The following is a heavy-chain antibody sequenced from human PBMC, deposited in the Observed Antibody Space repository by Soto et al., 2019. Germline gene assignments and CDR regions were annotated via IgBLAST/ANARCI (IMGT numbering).Heavy chain of an antibody. V-gene: IGHV4-30-2*03. Sequence: PSETLSLTCAVSGGSISSGGYSWSWIRQPPGKGLEWIGYIYYSGSTYYNPSLKSRVTISVDTSKNQFSLKLSSVTAADTAVYYCARLALHFEHPLEYFDYWGQATLLTVSS. CDR3: ARLALHFEHPLEYFDY. CDR1: GGSISSGGYS. D-gene: IGHD3-9*01. J-gene: IGHJ4*02. CDR2: IYYSGST.